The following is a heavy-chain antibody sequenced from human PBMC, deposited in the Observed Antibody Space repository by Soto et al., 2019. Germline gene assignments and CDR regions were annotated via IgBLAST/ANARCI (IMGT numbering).Heavy chain of an antibody. CDR2: INPGSGDT. V-gene: IGHV1-3*01. CDR3: ARTDCSSTSCYNYYYYGMDV. CDR1: GYSFTKYG. J-gene: IGHJ6*02. D-gene: IGHD2-2*01. Sequence: ASVKVSCKTSGYSFTKYGLHWVRQAPGQRLEWMGWINPGSGDTKYSQKFQGRVTITRDTSATTAYMELSSLRSEDSAVFYCARTDCSSTSCYNYYYYGMDVWGQGTTVTVSS.